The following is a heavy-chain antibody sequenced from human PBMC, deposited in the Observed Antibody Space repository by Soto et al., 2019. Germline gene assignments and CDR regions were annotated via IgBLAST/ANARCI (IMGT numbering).Heavy chain of an antibody. CDR2: ISYDGSNK. J-gene: IGHJ4*02. V-gene: IGHV3-30*03. CDR3: ARTAMVTFGVLDY. D-gene: IGHD5-18*01. CDR1: GFTFSSYG. Sequence: QVQLVESGGGVVQPGRSLRLSCAASGFTFSSYGMHWVRQAPGKGLEWVAVISYDGSNKYYADSVKGRFTISRDNSKNTLYLQMNSLRAEDTAVYYCARTAMVTFGVLDYWGQGTLVTVSS.